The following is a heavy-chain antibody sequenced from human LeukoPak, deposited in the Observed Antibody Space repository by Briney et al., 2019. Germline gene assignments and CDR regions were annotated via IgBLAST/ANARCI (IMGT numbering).Heavy chain of an antibody. V-gene: IGHV3-9*03. CDR1: GFTFSSYS. D-gene: IGHD3-22*01. Sequence: GGSLRLSCAASGFTFSSYSMNWVRQAPGKGLEWVSGISWNSGSIGYADSVKGRFTISRDNAKNSLYLQMNSLRAEDMALYYCAKAPYDSSGYKDAFDIWGQGTMVTVSS. CDR3: AKAPYDSSGYKDAFDI. J-gene: IGHJ3*02. CDR2: ISWNSGSI.